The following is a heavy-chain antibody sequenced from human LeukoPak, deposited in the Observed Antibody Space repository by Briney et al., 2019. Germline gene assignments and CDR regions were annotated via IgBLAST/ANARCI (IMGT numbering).Heavy chain of an antibody. D-gene: IGHD1-26*01. Sequence: GGSLRLSCAVSGFSFSSYAMAWVRQAPGKGLEWVSAISDSGANTYYADSVKGRFTVSRDNSKNTLYLQMNSLRAEDTAVYYCAKDSGSFDFRGQGTLVTVSS. CDR2: ISDSGANT. V-gene: IGHV3-23*01. J-gene: IGHJ4*02. CDR3: AKDSGSFDF. CDR1: GFSFSSYA.